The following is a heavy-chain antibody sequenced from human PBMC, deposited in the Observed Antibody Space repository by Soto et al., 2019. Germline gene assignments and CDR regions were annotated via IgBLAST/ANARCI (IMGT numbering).Heavy chain of an antibody. CDR2: IYYSGST. V-gene: IGHV4-59*08. CDR1: GGYISSYY. CDR3: ARHGVATIEELDY. J-gene: IGHJ4*02. Sequence: PSETLSLTCTVSGGYISSYYLSWIRQPPGKGLEWIGYIYYSGSTNYNPSLKSRVTISVDASKNQFSLKLSSVTAADTAVYYCARHGVATIEELDYWGQGTLVTVSS. D-gene: IGHD5-12*01.